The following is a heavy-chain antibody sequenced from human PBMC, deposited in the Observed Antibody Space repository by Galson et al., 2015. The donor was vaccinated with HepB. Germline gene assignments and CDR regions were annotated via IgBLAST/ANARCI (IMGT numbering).Heavy chain of an antibody. CDR3: ARGNAAILAIDY. J-gene: IGHJ4*02. Sequence: SLRLSCAVSAFNISAYNMNWVRQAPGKGLEWVSSILTSANYIHYADSVEGRLTISRDNAKNSLYLQMNSLRAEDTAMYYCARGNAAILAIDYWGQGTLVTVSS. CDR2: ILTSANYI. D-gene: IGHD6-25*01. V-gene: IGHV3-21*01. CDR1: AFNISAYN.